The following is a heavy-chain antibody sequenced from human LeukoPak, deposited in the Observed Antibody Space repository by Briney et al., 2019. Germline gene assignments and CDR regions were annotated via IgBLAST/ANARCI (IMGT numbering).Heavy chain of an antibody. Sequence: LGGSLRLSCAASGFTFSSYWMSWVRQAPGKGLEWVANIKQDGSEKYYVDSVKGRFTISRDNAKNSLYLQMNSLRAEDTAVYYCARRGYYYDSSGPQVAFDIWGQGTMVTVSS. V-gene: IGHV3-7*01. CDR2: IKQDGSEK. CDR3: ARRGYYYDSSGPQVAFDI. J-gene: IGHJ3*02. D-gene: IGHD3-22*01. CDR1: GFTFSSYW.